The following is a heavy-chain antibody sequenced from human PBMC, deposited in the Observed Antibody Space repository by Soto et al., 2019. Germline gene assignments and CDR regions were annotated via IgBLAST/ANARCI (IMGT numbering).Heavy chain of an antibody. CDR2: IMPTVDSA. V-gene: IGHV1-69*13. Sequence: SVKVSCKASGGTLSDYAVSWVRQARGQGLEWMGGIMPTVDSANYAQKFQGRLTITADESTSTANMELSSLTSDDTAIYYCAVAAVREILTEQSSGMAVWGQGTTVTSP. CDR1: GGTLSDYA. J-gene: IGHJ6*02. CDR3: AVAAVREILTEQSSGMAV. D-gene: IGHD3-10*01.